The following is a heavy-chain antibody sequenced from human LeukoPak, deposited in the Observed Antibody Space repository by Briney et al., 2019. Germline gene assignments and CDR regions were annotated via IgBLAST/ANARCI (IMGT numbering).Heavy chain of an antibody. J-gene: IGHJ5*02. CDR1: GGSISSDY. V-gene: IGHV4-59*12. CDR2: VHHSGSS. D-gene: IGHD3/OR15-3a*01. Sequence: PSETLSLTCTVSGGSISSDYWSWIRQPPGKGLEWIGYVHHSGSSYYNPSLKSRVSTSVDRTNNQFSLKLSSVTAADTAVYYCAKGAARTGWFDPWGQGALVIVSS. CDR3: AKGAARTGWFDP.